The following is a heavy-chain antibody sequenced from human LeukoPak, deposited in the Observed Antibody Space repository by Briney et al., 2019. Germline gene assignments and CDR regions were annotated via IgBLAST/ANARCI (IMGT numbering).Heavy chain of an antibody. D-gene: IGHD5-18*01. J-gene: IGHJ4*02. V-gene: IGHV4-59*01. CDR3: ARMVSLDY. CDR2: IYYSGST. Sequence: PSETLSLTCTVSGGSISSYYWSWIRQPPGKGLEWIGYIYYSGSTNYNPSLKSRVTISVDTSKNQFSLKLSSATAADTAVYYCARMVSLDYWGQGTLVTASS. CDR1: GGSISSYY.